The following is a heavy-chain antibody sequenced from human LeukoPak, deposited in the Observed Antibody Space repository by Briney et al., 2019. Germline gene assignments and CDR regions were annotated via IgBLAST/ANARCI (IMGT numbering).Heavy chain of an antibody. CDR1: GGSISGYH. CDR3: ARVPRSYYYYYYMDV. V-gene: IGHV4-59*01. CDR2: IYYSGSS. Sequence: PSETLSLTCNVSGGSISGYHWSWIRQPPGKRLEWLGYIYYSGSSNYNPSLKSRVTISADTSKNQFSLKLSSVTAADTAVYYCARVPRSYYYYYYMDVWGKGTTVTVSS. J-gene: IGHJ6*03.